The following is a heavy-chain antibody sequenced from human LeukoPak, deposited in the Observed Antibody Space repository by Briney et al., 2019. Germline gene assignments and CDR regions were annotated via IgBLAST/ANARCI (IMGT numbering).Heavy chain of an antibody. D-gene: IGHD3-10*01. V-gene: IGHV3-72*01. CDR3: VALIRGLGY. J-gene: IGHJ4*02. CDR1: GFTFSDHY. CDR2: SRNRAHSYTT. Sequence: GALRLSCAASGFTFSDHYMDWVREAPGKGLDWVGRSRNRAHSYTTEYAASVKGRFTVSRADSENSLYLQMNSLKTDDTAVYYCVALIRGLGYWGQGTLVTVSS.